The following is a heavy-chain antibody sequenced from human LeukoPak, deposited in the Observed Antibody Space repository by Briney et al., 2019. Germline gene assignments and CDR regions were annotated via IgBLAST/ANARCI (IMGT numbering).Heavy chain of an antibody. CDR2: MNPNSGNT. Sequence: ASVKVSCKASGYTFTNYYIHWVRQAPGQGLEWMGWMNPNSGNTGYAQKFQGRVTMTRNTSISTAYMELSGLRSEDTAVYYCARGSRYYDSSGYYYHFDYWGQGTLVTVSS. CDR3: ARGSRYYDSSGYYYHFDY. V-gene: IGHV1-8*02. D-gene: IGHD3-22*01. J-gene: IGHJ4*02. CDR1: GYTFTNYY.